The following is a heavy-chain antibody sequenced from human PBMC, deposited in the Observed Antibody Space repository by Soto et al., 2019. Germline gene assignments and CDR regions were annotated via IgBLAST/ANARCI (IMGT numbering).Heavy chain of an antibody. Sequence: GGSLRLSCAASGFTFNNYGMHWVRQAPGKGLEWVVVISFDGRNTYYADSVKGRFTISRDNSKNTLYLQMTSLRAEDTAVYYCARGPSYSDSYFDYWGQGTLVTVSS. D-gene: IGHD4-17*01. CDR1: GFTFNNYG. V-gene: IGHV3-30*03. CDR2: ISFDGRNT. J-gene: IGHJ4*02. CDR3: ARGPSYSDSYFDY.